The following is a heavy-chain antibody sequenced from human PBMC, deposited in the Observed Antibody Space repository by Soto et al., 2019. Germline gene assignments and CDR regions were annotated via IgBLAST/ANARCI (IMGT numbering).Heavy chain of an antibody. Sequence: QVQLVQSGAEVKKPGASVKVSCKASGYTFSSYGISWVRQAPGQGLEWMGWISAYNGNTNYAQKLQGRGTMTIDTPTSASYSELRSLRSNATPDDYCAGALPPLDYGGKGTRGSVS. CDR2: ISAYNGNT. J-gene: IGHJ4*02. V-gene: IGHV1-18*01. CDR1: GYTFSSYG. CDR3: AGALPPLDY.